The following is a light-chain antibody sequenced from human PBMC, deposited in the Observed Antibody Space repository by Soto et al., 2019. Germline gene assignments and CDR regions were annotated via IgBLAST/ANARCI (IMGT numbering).Light chain of an antibody. CDR2: GAS. CDR3: QRYGSSPTLFS. Sequence: IVGTQSPGTLSLSPGERATLSCKASQSISSSFLAWYQQKPGQAPRLLLYGASTRATGIPDRFSGSGSGTDFTLTISRLEPEDSAVYYCQRYGSSPTLFSFGSGTKVEIK. CDR1: QSISSSF. V-gene: IGKV3-20*01. J-gene: IGKJ3*01.